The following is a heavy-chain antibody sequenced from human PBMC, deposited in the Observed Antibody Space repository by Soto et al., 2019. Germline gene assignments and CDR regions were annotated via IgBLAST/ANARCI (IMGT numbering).Heavy chain of an antibody. CDR1: GGSISSGDYY. CDR3: ARAYFIAARRWFDP. Sequence: SETLSLTCTVSGGSISSGDYYWSWIRQPPGKGLEWIGYIYYSGSTYYNPSLKSRVTISVDTSKNQFSLKLSSVTAADTAVYYCARAYFIAARRWFDPWGQGTLVTVSS. J-gene: IGHJ5*02. V-gene: IGHV4-30-4*01. CDR2: IYYSGST. D-gene: IGHD6-6*01.